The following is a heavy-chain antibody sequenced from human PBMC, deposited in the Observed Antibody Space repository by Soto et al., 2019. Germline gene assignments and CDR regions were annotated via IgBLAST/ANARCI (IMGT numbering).Heavy chain of an antibody. D-gene: IGHD1-26*01. J-gene: IGHJ4*02. CDR1: GDTFNSQT. CDR2: IIPLLDMA. CDR3: ATFYSGT. V-gene: IGHV1-69*02. Sequence: QVQLVQSGAEVKKPGSSVRVSCKASGDTFNSQTFSWVRQAPGQGLEWMGRIIPLLDMANYAQKFQGRLTLSADTSTTTAHMEFSSLRSEDTAIYDCATFYSGTWGQGTLVTVSA.